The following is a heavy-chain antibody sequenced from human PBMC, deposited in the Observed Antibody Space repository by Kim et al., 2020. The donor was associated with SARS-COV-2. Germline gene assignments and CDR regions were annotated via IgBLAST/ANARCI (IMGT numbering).Heavy chain of an antibody. D-gene: IGHD2-2*01. J-gene: IGHJ6*02. Sequence: ASVKVSCKASGYTFTSYDINWVRQATGQGLEWMGWMNPNSGNTGYAQKFQGRVTMTRNTSISTAYMELSSLRSEDTAVYYCARGREYQLLIPLLGVWGQGTTVTVSS. CDR1: GYTFTSYD. CDR2: MNPNSGNT. CDR3: ARGREYQLLIPLLGV. V-gene: IGHV1-8*01.